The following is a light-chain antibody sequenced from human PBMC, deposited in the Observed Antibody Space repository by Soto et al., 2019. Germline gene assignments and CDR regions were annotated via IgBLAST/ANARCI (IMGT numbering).Light chain of an antibody. J-gene: IGKJ1*01. V-gene: IGKV2-30*01. CDR1: QSIVYSDGNAY. Sequence: DVVMTQSPLSLPVTLGQPASISCRSSQSIVYSDGNAYLSWFQQRPGQPPRRLIYRTSNRDSGVPARFSGRGSGTDFTLTISRVEAEDVGVYYCMKGTVWPPTFGRGTKVEIK. CDR2: RTS. CDR3: MKGTVWPPT.